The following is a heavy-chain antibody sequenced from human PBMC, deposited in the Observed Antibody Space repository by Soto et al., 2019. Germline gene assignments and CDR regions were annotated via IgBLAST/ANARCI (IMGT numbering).Heavy chain of an antibody. CDR2: VSYDGIAR. CDR3: VKGGWYGSSSPSDR. D-gene: IGHD6-6*01. Sequence: QEQLVESGGYVVHPGGSLRLSCAASGFTLSRQDLHGVRQAPGKGLGWVAVVSYDGIARYYADPVKGRFTISRDNSKNTLYLQMNSLRVEDTALYYCVKGGWYGSSSPSDRWGQGTLVTVSS. V-gene: IGHV3-30*18. CDR1: GFTLSRQD. J-gene: IGHJ5*02.